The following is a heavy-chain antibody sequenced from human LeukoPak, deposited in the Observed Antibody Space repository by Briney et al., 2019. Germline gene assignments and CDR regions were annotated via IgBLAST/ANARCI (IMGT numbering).Heavy chain of an antibody. V-gene: IGHV4-4*07. CDR2: IYTSGGT. Sequence: SETLSLTCSVSGGSIFSYYWSWIRQPAGKGLEWIGRIYTSGGTSYNPSLASLVTMSLDTSKKQFSLKLTSLTAADTAVYYCAREARDHNDGSGYYNDYWGQGNLVTVSS. J-gene: IGHJ4*02. D-gene: IGHD3-22*01. CDR3: AREARDHNDGSGYYNDY. CDR1: GGSIFSYY.